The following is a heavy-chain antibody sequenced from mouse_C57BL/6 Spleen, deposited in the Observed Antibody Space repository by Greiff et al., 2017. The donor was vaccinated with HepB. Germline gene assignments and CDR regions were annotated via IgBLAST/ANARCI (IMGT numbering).Heavy chain of an antibody. D-gene: IGHD1-1*02. CDR3: ARSDYVYAMDY. V-gene: IGHV1-64*01. CDR1: GYTFTSYW. Sequence: VQLQQPGAELVKPGASVELSCKASGYTFTSYWMHWVKQRPGQGLEWIGMIHPNSGSTNYNEKFKSKATLTVDKSSSTAYMQLSSLTSEDSAVYYCARSDYVYAMDYWGQGTSVTVSS. J-gene: IGHJ4*01. CDR2: IHPNSGST.